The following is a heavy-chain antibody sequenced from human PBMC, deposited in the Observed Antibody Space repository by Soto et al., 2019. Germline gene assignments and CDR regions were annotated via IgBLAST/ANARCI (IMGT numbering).Heavy chain of an antibody. CDR3: ARYGTGGCSGGSCYSSGYYYYGMDV. J-gene: IGHJ6*02. CDR1: GYTFTVYY. V-gene: IGHV1-2*04. Sequence: ASVKVSCKASGYTFTVYYMHCVLQSPLQWLDWMGCINPNSGGTNYAQKFQGWVTMTRDTSISTAYMELSRLRSDDTAVYYCARYGTGGCSGGSCYSSGYYYYGMDVWGQGTTVTVSS. D-gene: IGHD2-15*01. CDR2: INPNSGGT.